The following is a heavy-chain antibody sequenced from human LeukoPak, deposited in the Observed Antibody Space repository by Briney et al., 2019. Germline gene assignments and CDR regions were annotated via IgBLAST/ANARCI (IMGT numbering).Heavy chain of an antibody. J-gene: IGHJ5*02. Sequence: SETLSLTCAVYGGSFSGYNWSWIRQPPGKGLEWIGEINHSGSTNYNPSLKSRVTISVDTSKNQFSLKLSSVTAADTAVYYCARGRIGYCSSTSCQNWFDPWGQGTPVTVSS. CDR1: GGSFSGYN. CDR3: ARGRIGYCSSTSCQNWFDP. V-gene: IGHV4-34*01. CDR2: INHSGST. D-gene: IGHD2-2*01.